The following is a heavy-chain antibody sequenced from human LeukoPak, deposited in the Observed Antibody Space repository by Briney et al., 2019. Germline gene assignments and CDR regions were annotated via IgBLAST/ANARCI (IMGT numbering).Heavy chain of an antibody. CDR3: AKDIASSGYYYGKRITRLPLDAFDI. D-gene: IGHD3-22*01. CDR1: GFTFSDYY. Sequence: PGGSLRLSCAASGFTFSDYYMSWIRQAPGKGLEWVSYISSSGSTIYYTDSVKGRFTISRDNSKNTLYLQMNSLRVEDTAVYYCAKDIASSGYYYGKRITRLPLDAFDIWGQGTMVTVSS. J-gene: IGHJ3*02. CDR2: ISSSGSTI. V-gene: IGHV3-11*01.